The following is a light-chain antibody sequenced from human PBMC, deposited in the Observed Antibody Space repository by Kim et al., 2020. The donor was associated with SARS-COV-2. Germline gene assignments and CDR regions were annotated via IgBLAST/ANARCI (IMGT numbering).Light chain of an antibody. CDR2: SAS. CDR1: QSVGSN. Sequence: LSVSPGERATLSCRASQSVGSNLAWYQQKPGQAPRLLIHSASTRATGIPARFSGSGSGTDFTLTISSLQSEDFAVYYCQQYNNWCTFGQGTKLEI. V-gene: IGKV3-15*01. J-gene: IGKJ2*02. CDR3: QQYNNWCT.